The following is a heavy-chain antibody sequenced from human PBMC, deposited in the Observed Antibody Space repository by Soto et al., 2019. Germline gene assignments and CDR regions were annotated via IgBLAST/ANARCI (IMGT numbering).Heavy chain of an antibody. D-gene: IGHD3-10*01. Sequence: GGSLRLSCAASGFTFSSYGMHWVRQAPGKGLEWVAVIWYDGSNKYYADSVKGRFTISRDNSKNTLYLQMNSLRAEDTAVYYCARDQGSGNILGTFDYWGQGTLVTVSS. CDR3: ARDQGSGNILGTFDY. CDR1: GFTFSSYG. CDR2: IWYDGSNK. J-gene: IGHJ4*02. V-gene: IGHV3-33*01.